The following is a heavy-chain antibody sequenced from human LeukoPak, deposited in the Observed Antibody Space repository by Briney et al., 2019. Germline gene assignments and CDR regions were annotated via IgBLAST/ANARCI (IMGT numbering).Heavy chain of an antibody. CDR2: INWNGGST. CDR1: GFTFDDYG. D-gene: IGHD5-24*01. CDR3: ARGGARRDGYNYFDS. Sequence: GGSLRLSCAASGFTFDDYGMSWVRQAPGKGLEWVSGINWNGGSTGYADSVKGRFTISRDSAKNSLYLQMNSLRAEDTAVYYCARGGARRDGYNYFDSWGQGTPVTVSS. V-gene: IGHV3-20*04. J-gene: IGHJ4*02.